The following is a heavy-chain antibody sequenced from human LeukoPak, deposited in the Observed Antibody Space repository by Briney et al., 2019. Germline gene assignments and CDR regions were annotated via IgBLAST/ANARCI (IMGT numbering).Heavy chain of an antibody. D-gene: IGHD5-12*01. CDR2: IRFSGST. CDR3: ARGGRHGGYQDFDF. CDR1: GGSISTYY. Sequence: SETLSLTCTVSGGSISTYYWTWIRQPRGKGLEWIGYIRFSGSTNYNSSPQSRVTMSVDTSKNQFSLTVNSVTAADTAVYFCARGGRHGGYQDFDFWGQGTLVTVSS. J-gene: IGHJ4*02. V-gene: IGHV4-59*01.